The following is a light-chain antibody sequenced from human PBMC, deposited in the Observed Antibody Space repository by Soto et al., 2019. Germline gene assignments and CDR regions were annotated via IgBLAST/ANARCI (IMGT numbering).Light chain of an antibody. CDR2: SAS. CDR3: QQSYRNPRT. J-gene: IGKJ1*01. V-gene: IGKV1-39*01. Sequence: DIQMTQSPSFLSASAGDRVTIFCRASQSISNFLHWYRQNPGKAPKLLIYSASNLESGVPPRFGASGSGTDFTLTISSLQPEDFATYYCQQSYRNPRTFGLGTKVDSK. CDR1: QSISNF.